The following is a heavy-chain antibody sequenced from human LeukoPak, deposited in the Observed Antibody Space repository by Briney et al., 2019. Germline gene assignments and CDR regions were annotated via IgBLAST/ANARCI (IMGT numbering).Heavy chain of an antibody. V-gene: IGHV1-69*06. Sequence: WASVKVSCKASGYTFTGYYMHWVRQAPGRGLEWMGGIIPIFGTANYAQKFQGRVTITADKSTSTAYMELSSLRSEDTAVYYCARGDSGSYYDVDYWGQGTLVTVSS. CDR1: GYTFTGYY. D-gene: IGHD1-26*01. CDR3: ARGDSGSYYDVDY. J-gene: IGHJ4*02. CDR2: IIPIFGTA.